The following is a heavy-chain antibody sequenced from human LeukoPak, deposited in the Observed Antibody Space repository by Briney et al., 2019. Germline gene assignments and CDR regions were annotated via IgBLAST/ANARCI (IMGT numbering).Heavy chain of an antibody. J-gene: IGHJ4*02. CDR1: GFIFSNYA. D-gene: IGHD1-1*01. CDR2: ISRIGGST. V-gene: IGHV3-23*01. Sequence: PGGSLRLSCAASGFIFSNYAPAWVRQAPGKGLEWVSGISRIGGSTHYADSVKGRFTISRDNSKNILYLQMNSLRAEDTALYYCAKDFVGTGNFRGGDYWGQGTLVTVSS. CDR3: AKDFVGTGNFRGGDY.